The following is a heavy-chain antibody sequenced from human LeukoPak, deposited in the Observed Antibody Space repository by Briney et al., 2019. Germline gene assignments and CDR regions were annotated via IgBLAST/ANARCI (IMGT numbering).Heavy chain of an antibody. Sequence: PGRSLRLSCAASGFTFSSYAMHWVRQAPGKGLEWVAVISYDGSNKYYADSVKGRFTISRDNSKNTLYLQMNSLRAEDTAVYYCAKDTGRSVDTATDYWGQGTLVTVSS. CDR3: AKDTGRSVDTATDY. CDR2: ISYDGSNK. V-gene: IGHV3-30-3*01. D-gene: IGHD5-18*01. J-gene: IGHJ4*02. CDR1: GFTFSSYA.